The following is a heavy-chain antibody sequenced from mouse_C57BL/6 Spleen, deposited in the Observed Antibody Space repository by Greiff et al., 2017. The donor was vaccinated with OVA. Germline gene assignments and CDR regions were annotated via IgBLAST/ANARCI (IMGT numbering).Heavy chain of an antibody. CDR2: INPGSGGT. V-gene: IGHV1-54*01. Sequence: QVQLQQSGAELVRPGTSVKVSCKASGYAFTNYLIEWVKQRPGQGLEWIGVINPGSGGTNYNEKFKGKATLTADKSSSTAYMQLSSLTSEDSAVYFCARGIYYYGSSYEGDFDYWGQGTTLTVSS. CDR3: ARGIYYYGSSYEGDFDY. D-gene: IGHD1-1*01. J-gene: IGHJ2*01. CDR1: GYAFTNYL.